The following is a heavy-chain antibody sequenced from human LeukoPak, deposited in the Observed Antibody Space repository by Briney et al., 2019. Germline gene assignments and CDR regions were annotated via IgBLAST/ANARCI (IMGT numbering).Heavy chain of an antibody. D-gene: IGHD2-2*02. Sequence: GGSLRLSCAASGFTFSSYSINWVRQAPGKGLEWVSSISSSGTYVYYADSVKGRFTISRDNAKNSLYLQMDSLRVEDTAVYYCARDLGYCSSTSCYNRWFDPWGQGALVTVSS. CDR2: ISSSGTYV. CDR3: ARDLGYCSSTSCYNRWFDP. CDR1: GFTFSSYS. J-gene: IGHJ5*02. V-gene: IGHV3-21*01.